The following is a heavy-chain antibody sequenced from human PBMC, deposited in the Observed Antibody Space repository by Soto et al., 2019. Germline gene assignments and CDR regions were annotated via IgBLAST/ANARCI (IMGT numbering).Heavy chain of an antibody. V-gene: IGHV4-31*03. CDR1: GDSISSGGYY. D-gene: IGHD3-9*01. CDR3: ARENILTGYYYFDY. J-gene: IGHJ4*02. CDR2: IYYSGST. Sequence: QVQLQESGPGLVKPSQTLSLTCTVSGDSISSGGYYWSWIRQHPGKGLEWIGYIYYSGSTYYNPSLKSRVTISVDTSKNQFSLKLSSVTAADTAVYYCARENILTGYYYFDYWGQGTLVTVSS.